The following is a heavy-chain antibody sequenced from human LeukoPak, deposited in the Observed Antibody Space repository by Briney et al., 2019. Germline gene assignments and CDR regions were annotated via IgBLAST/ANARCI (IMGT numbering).Heavy chain of an antibody. CDR3: ARDGLADGGYDEYNWFDP. D-gene: IGHD5-12*01. CDR2: ISAYNGNT. J-gene: IGHJ5*02. V-gene: IGHV1-18*04. CDR1: GYTFTSNY. Sequence: ASVKVSCKASGYTFTSNYIHWVRQAPGQGLEWMGWISAYNGNTNYAQKLQGRVTMTTDTSTRTAYMELRSLRSDDTAVYYCARDGLADGGYDEYNWFDPWGQGTLVTVSS.